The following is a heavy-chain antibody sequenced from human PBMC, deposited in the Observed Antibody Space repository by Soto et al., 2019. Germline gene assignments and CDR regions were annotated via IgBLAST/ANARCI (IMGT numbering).Heavy chain of an antibody. CDR3: ARRGYSGYDMGMDV. J-gene: IGHJ6*02. CDR2: IYYSGST. V-gene: IGHV4-59*01. CDR1: GGSISSYH. D-gene: IGHD5-12*01. Sequence: PSETLSLTCTVSGGSISSYHWSWIRQPPGKGLEWIGYIYYSGSTNYNPSLKSRVTISVDTSKNQFSLKLSSVTAADTAVYYCARRGYSGYDMGMDVWGQGTTVTVSS.